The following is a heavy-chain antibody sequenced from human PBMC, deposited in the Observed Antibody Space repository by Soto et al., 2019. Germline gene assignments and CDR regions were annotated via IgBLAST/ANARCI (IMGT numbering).Heavy chain of an antibody. CDR2: MSHSGGT. V-gene: IGHV4-34*01. D-gene: IGHD1-1*01. Sequence: QEQLQQWGAGLLKPSETLSLTCAVYGGFVSSGNYYWSWIRQPPGKGLEWIGEMSHSGGTHFNPSLQSRVTISVDTSKNQFSLKMSSGTAADTALYYCARVERGTATTVVDAFDIWGPGTMVTVSS. CDR1: GGFVSSGNYY. J-gene: IGHJ3*02. CDR3: ARVERGTATTVVDAFDI.